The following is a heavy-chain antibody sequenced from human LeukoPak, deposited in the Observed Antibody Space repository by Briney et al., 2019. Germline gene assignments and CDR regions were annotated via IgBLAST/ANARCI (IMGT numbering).Heavy chain of an antibody. CDR3: ARVVSKYCSGGSCYHRSYYYYMDV. CDR1: GASFSGFF. D-gene: IGHD2-15*01. V-gene: IGHV4-34*01. J-gene: IGHJ6*03. CDR2: IRHGAVT. Sequence: SETLSLTCGVSGASFSGFFWNWVRQSPGEGLEWIGDIRHGAVTTYNPSLMGRVTITMDTSKNQFSLMLTSVTAADTGVYYCARVVSKYCSGGSCYHRSYYYYMDVWGKGTTVTVSS.